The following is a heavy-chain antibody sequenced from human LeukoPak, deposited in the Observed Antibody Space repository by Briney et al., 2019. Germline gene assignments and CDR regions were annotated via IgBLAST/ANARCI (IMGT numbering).Heavy chain of an antibody. D-gene: IGHD2-21*02. CDR2: INPSGGDT. Sequence: GASVKVSCKASGYTSSNYYMHWVRQAPGQGSEWMGIINPSGGDTRYAQKFQGRVSMTRDMPTSTVYMELSSLRSEDTAVYFCARGRHILMVTVNFDYWGQGTLVTVSS. V-gene: IGHV1-46*01. CDR3: ARGRHILMVTVNFDY. CDR1: GYTSSNYY. J-gene: IGHJ4*02.